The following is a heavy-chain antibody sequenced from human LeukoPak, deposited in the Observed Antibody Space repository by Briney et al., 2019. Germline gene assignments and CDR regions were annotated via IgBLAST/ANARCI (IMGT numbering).Heavy chain of an antibody. V-gene: IGHV5-51*01. CDR3: ARQKYCSGASCYTRFDP. Sequence: GESLKISCKGSGYSINNYWIAWVRQMPGKGLEWMGVIYPADSDIRYSPSFQGQVTISADKSISTAYLQWNSLKASDTAMYYCARQKYCSGASCYTRFDPWGQGTLVTVSS. CDR2: IYPADSDI. D-gene: IGHD2-15*01. J-gene: IGHJ5*02. CDR1: GYSINNYW.